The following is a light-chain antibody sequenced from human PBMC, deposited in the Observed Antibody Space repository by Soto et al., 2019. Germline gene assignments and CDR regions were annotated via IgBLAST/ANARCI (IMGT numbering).Light chain of an antibody. CDR2: GAS. Sequence: EIVLTQSPATRSLSPGERATLSCRASQSVSSNLAWYQQNPGQAPRLLIYGASTRATGIPARFSGSGSGTDFTLTISRLEPEDFATYYCLQHNSGPRTVGQGTKVDI. J-gene: IGKJ1*01. CDR1: QSVSSN. V-gene: IGKV3-15*01. CDR3: LQHNSGPRT.